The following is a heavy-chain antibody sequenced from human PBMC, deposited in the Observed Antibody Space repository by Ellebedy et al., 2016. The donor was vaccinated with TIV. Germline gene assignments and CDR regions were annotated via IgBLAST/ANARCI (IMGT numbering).Heavy chain of an antibody. V-gene: IGHV3-23*01. Sequence: GESLKISCAASGFTFSRYAMSWVRQAPGKGLEWVSGIVGSGGSRYADSVKGRLTISRDNSKSTLYLQMNRLRAEDTALYYCARDLDKSSGWYGGAAYWGQGTQVTVSS. J-gene: IGHJ4*02. CDR2: IVGSGGSR. CDR3: ARDLDKSSGWYGGAAY. CDR1: GFTFSRYA. D-gene: IGHD6-19*01.